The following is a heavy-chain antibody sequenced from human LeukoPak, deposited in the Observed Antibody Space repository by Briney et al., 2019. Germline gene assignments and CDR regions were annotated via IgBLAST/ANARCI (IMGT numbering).Heavy chain of an antibody. J-gene: IGHJ3*02. V-gene: IGHV3-53*01. Sequence: GGSLRLSCAASGFTVSSNYMSWVRQAPGKGLEWVSVIYSGGSTYYADSVKGRFTISRHNSKNTLYLQMNSLRAEDTAVYYCARGTGRSSGWYGGDAFDIWGQGTMVTVSS. CDR1: GFTVSSNY. CDR2: IYSGGST. CDR3: ARGTGRSSGWYGGDAFDI. D-gene: IGHD6-19*01.